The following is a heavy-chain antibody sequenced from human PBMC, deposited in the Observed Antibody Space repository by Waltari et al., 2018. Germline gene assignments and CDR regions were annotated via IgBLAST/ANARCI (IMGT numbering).Heavy chain of an antibody. J-gene: IGHJ5*02. V-gene: IGHV3-21*01. CDR3: ARGGWGFYLDL. Sequence: EVQLMESGGGLVKPGGSLRLSCAASGFSFSTYNMNWVRQAPGKGLEWGSSVSSNGAYIHYADSVRGRFTISRDNAKTSLYLQMNGLRDEDTAVYYCARGGWGFYLDLWGQGALVTVSS. CDR1: GFSFSTYN. CDR2: VSSNGAYI. D-gene: IGHD7-27*01.